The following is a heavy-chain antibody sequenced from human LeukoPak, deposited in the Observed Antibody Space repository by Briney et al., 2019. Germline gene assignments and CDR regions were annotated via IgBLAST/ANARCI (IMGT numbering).Heavy chain of an antibody. Sequence: GASVKVSCKTPGYTFTSDYIHWVRQAPGQGLEWMGIINPSGGSTSYAQKFQGRVTMTRDTSTSTVYMELSSLRSEDSAVYYCARDLIPSIAAAGTLFYWGQGTLVTVSS. D-gene: IGHD6-13*01. V-gene: IGHV1-46*01. CDR3: ARDLIPSIAAAGTLFY. CDR1: GYTFTSDY. CDR2: INPSGGST. J-gene: IGHJ4*02.